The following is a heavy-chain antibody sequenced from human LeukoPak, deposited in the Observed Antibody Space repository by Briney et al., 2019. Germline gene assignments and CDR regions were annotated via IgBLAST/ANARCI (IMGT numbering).Heavy chain of an antibody. CDR2: IYHSGST. D-gene: IGHD3-22*01. V-gene: IGHV4-4*02. CDR3: ARDLDSSGYPSFDP. J-gene: IGHJ5*02. Sequence: PSGTPSLTCAVSGGSISSSNWWSWVRQPPGKGLEWIGEIYHSGSTNYNPSLKSRVSISVDTSKNQFSLKLSSVTAADTAVYYCARDLDSSGYPSFDPWGQGTLVTVSS. CDR1: GGSISSSNW.